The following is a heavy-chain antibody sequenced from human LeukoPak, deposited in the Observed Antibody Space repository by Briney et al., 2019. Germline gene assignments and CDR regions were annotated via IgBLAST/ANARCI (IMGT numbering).Heavy chain of an antibody. Sequence: ASVKVSCKASGYTFTSYYMHWVRQAPGQGLEWMGIINPSGGSTSYAQKFQSRVTMTRDTSTSIVYMELSSLRSEDTAVYYCAITPTVTTPFDYWGQGTLVTVSS. J-gene: IGHJ4*02. CDR2: INPSGGST. CDR3: AITPTVTTPFDY. D-gene: IGHD4-11*01. V-gene: IGHV1-46*01. CDR1: GYTFTSYY.